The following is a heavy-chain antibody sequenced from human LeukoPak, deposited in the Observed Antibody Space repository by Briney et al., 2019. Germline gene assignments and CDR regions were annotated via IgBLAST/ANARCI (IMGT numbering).Heavy chain of an antibody. CDR1: GFTFSSYA. CDR3: ARHRDDYPRPLDY. Sequence: QSGGSLRLSCAASGFTFSSYAMSWVRQAPGKGLEWVSAISGRGTSTYYADSVKGRFAISRDNSKNTLYLQMNSLRAEDTAVYYCARHRDDYPRPLDYWGQGTLVTVSS. J-gene: IGHJ4*02. V-gene: IGHV3-23*01. D-gene: IGHD5-24*01. CDR2: ISGRGTST.